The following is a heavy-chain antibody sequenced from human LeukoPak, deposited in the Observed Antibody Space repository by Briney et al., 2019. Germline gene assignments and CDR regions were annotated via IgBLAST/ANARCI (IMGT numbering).Heavy chain of an antibody. Sequence: SETLSLTCTVSGGSISSYYWSWIRQPPGKGLEWIGYIYYSGSTNYNPSLKSRVTISVDKSKNQFSLKLSSVTAADTAVYYCVSNGWYSLEYWGQGTLVTVSS. CDR3: VSNGWYSLEY. CDR1: GGSISSYY. CDR2: IYYSGST. J-gene: IGHJ4*02. V-gene: IGHV4-59*12. D-gene: IGHD6-19*01.